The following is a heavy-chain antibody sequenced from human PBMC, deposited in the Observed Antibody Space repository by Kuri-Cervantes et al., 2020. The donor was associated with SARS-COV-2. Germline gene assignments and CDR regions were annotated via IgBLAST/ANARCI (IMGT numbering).Heavy chain of an antibody. J-gene: IGHJ4*02. V-gene: IGHV4-59*01. D-gene: IGHD6-6*01. Sequence: SETLSLTCTVSGGSISTYFWSWIRQPPGQGLEWIGYIYYNGTINCNPSLRSRVTMSVDTSKNQFSLNLSSVTAADTAVYYCARESLYSSSDDFDYWGQGNLVTVSS. CDR1: GGSISTYF. CDR3: ARESLYSSSDDFDY. CDR2: IYYNGTI.